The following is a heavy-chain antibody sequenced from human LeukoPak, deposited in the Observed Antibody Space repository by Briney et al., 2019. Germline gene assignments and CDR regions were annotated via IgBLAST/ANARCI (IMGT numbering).Heavy chain of an antibody. Sequence: ASVKVSCKASGYTFTTYDINWVRPATGPGVEWMGWMNPNSGNTGYAQKFQGRVTMTRNTSISTAYMELSSLRSEDTGVYYCARHYYDSSGYYLEGYYYYMDVWGKGTTVTVSS. V-gene: IGHV1-8*01. CDR2: MNPNSGNT. D-gene: IGHD3-22*01. CDR3: ARHYYDSSGYYLEGYYYYMDV. CDR1: GYTFTTYD. J-gene: IGHJ6*03.